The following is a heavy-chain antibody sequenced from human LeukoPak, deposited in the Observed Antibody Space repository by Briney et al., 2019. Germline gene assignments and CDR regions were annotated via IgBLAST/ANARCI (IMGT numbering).Heavy chain of an antibody. J-gene: IGHJ6*02. Sequence: SETLSLTCTVSGGSISSYYWSWIRQPPGKGLEWIGYIYYSGSPNYNPSLKSRVTISVDTSKNQFSLKLSSVTAADTAVYYCAREGYYGYYYYGMDVWGQGTTVTVSS. CDR3: AREGYYGYYYYGMDV. CDR2: IYYSGSP. V-gene: IGHV4-59*01. CDR1: GGSISSYY. D-gene: IGHD3-22*01.